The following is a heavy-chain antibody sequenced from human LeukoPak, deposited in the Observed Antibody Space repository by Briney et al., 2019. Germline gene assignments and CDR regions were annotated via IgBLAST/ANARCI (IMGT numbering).Heavy chain of an antibody. Sequence: SGGSLRLSCAASGFIFNSYGMHWVRQAPGKGLEWVAFIRYDGSNKYYADSVKGRFTISRDNSKNTLYLQMNRLRAEDAAVYYCAKAPVTTCSGAYCYPFDYWGQGTLVTVSS. D-gene: IGHD2-21*01. V-gene: IGHV3-30*02. CDR2: IRYDGSNK. J-gene: IGHJ4*02. CDR1: GFIFNSYG. CDR3: AKAPVTTCSGAYCYPFDY.